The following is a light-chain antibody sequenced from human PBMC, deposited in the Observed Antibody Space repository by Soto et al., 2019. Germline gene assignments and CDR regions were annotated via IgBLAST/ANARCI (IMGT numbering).Light chain of an antibody. CDR2: DVS. CDR3: SSYTSSSTLEV. V-gene: IGLV2-14*01. CDR1: SSDVGGYNY. J-gene: IGLJ2*01. Sequence: QSALTQPASLSGSPGQSITISCTGTSSDVGGYNYVSWYQQHPGKAPKLMIYDVSNRPSGVSNRFSGSKSGNTASLPISGLQAEDEADYYCSSYTSSSTLEVFGGGTKLTVL.